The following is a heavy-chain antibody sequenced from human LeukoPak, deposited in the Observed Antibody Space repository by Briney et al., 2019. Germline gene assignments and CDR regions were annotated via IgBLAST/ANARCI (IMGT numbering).Heavy chain of an antibody. Sequence: GESLKISCKGSGYSFTSYWIGWVRQMPGKGLEWMGNIYPGDSDTRYSPSFQGQVTISADKSISTAYLQWSSLKASDTAMYYCARQGQQLDLHFGYWGQGTLDTVSS. CDR1: GYSFTSYW. CDR2: IYPGDSDT. V-gene: IGHV5-51*01. D-gene: IGHD6-13*01. J-gene: IGHJ4*02. CDR3: ARQGQQLDLHFGY.